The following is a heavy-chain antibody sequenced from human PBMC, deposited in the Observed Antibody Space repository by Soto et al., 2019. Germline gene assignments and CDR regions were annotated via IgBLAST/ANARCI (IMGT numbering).Heavy chain of an antibody. CDR1: GFTFSSYA. J-gene: IGHJ4*02. CDR2: ISGSGGNT. CDR3: ARAKGRWLQLVDY. D-gene: IGHD5-12*01. V-gene: IGHV3-23*01. Sequence: EVQLLESGGGLVQPGGSLRLSCAASGFTFSSYAMNWVRQAPGKGLEWVSGISGSGGNTYYADSVKGRFTISRDNSKNTLYLQMYSLRAEDTAVYYCARAKGRWLQLVDYWGQGTLVTVSS.